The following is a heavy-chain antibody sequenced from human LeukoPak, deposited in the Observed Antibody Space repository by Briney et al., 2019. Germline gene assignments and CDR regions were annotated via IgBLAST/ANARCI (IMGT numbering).Heavy chain of an antibody. CDR3: ARRRGNDYGDYLMAAFDY. V-gene: IGHV3-21*01. CDR1: GFTFSSYS. CDR2: ISSSSSYI. J-gene: IGHJ4*02. Sequence: GGSLRLSCAASGFTFSSYSMNWVRQAPGKGLEWVSSISSSSSYIYYADSVKGRFTISRDNAKNSLYLQMNSLRAEDTAVYYCARRRGNDYGDYLMAAFDYWGQGTLVTVSS. D-gene: IGHD4-17*01.